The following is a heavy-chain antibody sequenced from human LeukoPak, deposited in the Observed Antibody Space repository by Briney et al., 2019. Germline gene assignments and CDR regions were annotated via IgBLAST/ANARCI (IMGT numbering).Heavy chain of an antibody. Sequence: GASVKVSCKASGGTFSSYAISWVRQAPGQGLECMGGIIPIFGTANYAQKFQGRVTITADKSTSTAYMELSSLRSEDTAVYYCRIHERYSSGWYVLSDYWGQGTLVTVSS. CDR3: RIHERYSSGWYVLSDY. V-gene: IGHV1-69*06. CDR1: GGTFSSYA. D-gene: IGHD6-19*01. J-gene: IGHJ4*02. CDR2: IIPIFGTA.